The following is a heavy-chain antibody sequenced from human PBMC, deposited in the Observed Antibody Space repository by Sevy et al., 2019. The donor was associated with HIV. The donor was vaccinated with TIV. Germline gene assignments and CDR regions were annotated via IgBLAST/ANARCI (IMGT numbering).Heavy chain of an antibody. CDR1: GGSFSGYY. D-gene: IGHD2-2*01. V-gene: IGHV4-34*01. CDR2: INHTGST. J-gene: IGHJ5*02. Sequence: SKTLSPTGGVFGGSFSGYYWNWIRQPPGKALEWIGEINHTGSTNYKPSLKSLVTLSVDTSKTQVSLKLSSATAADTAKYCWASAPPIVVVPGAPSCLDAWGQGTLVTVSS. CDR3: ASAPPIVVVPGAPSCLDA.